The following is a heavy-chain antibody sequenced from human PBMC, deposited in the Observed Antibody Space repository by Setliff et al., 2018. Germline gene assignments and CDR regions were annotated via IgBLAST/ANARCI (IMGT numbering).Heavy chain of an antibody. CDR2: INHSGST. Sequence: PSETLSLTCAVYGGSFSGYYWSWIRQPPGKGLEWIGEINHSGSTNYNPSLKSRVTISVDTSKNQFSLKLSSVTAADTAVYYCVGSGYYIAEDAFDIWGQGTMVTVSS. V-gene: IGHV4-34*01. CDR1: GGSFSGYY. J-gene: IGHJ3*02. CDR3: VGSGYYIAEDAFDI. D-gene: IGHD3-3*01.